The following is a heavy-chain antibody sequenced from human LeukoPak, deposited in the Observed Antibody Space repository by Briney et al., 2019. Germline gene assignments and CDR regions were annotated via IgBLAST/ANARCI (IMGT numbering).Heavy chain of an antibody. J-gene: IGHJ3*02. CDR3: AKDRIFGVVDAFDI. Sequence: PGRSLRLSCAASGFTFSSYGMHWVRQAPGKGLEWVAVISYDGSNKYYADSVKGRFTISRDNSKNTLYLQMNSLRAEDTAVYYCAKDRIFGVVDAFDIWGQGTMVTVSS. V-gene: IGHV3-30*18. CDR2: ISYDGSNK. CDR1: GFTFSSYG. D-gene: IGHD3-3*02.